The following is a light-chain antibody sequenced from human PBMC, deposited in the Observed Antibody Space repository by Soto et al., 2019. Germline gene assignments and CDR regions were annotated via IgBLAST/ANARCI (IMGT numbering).Light chain of an antibody. J-gene: IGLJ1*01. CDR3: SLYTSENTYV. Sequence: QSALTQPASVSGSPGQSITISCTGTSSDVGGYDYVSWYQLHPGKAPKLMVFEVSNRPSGVPDRFSGSKSGNTASLTISGLQAADEADYYCSLYTSENTYVFGTGTKVTVL. V-gene: IGLV2-14*01. CDR2: EVS. CDR1: SSDVGGYDY.